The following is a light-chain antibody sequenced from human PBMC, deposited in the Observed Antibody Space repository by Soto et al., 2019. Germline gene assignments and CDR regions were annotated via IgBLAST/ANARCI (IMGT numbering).Light chain of an antibody. V-gene: IGLV2-14*02. CDR3: SSYSITTSLYV. CDR2: EVN. J-gene: IGLJ1*01. Sequence: QSALTQPASVSGSPGQSITISCTGTSSNVGSYKLVSWYQQHPGKAPKLMIFEVNKRPSGVSNRFSGSQSAYTASLTISGLQPEDEADYYCSSYSITTSLYVFGTGTKVTVL. CDR1: SSNVGSYKL.